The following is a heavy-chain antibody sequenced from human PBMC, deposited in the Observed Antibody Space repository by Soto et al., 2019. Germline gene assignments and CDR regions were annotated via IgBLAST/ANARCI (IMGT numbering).Heavy chain of an antibody. J-gene: IGHJ5*02. CDR3: ARPRRAAAANNWFDP. CDR2: INPNSGGT. Sequence: QVQLVQSGAEVKKPGASVKVSCKASGYTFTGYYMHWVRQAPGQGLEWMGWINPNSGGTNYAQKFQGRVTMTRDTSISTAYMELSRLRSDDTAVYYCARPRRAAAANNWFDPWGQGTLVTVSS. D-gene: IGHD6-13*01. CDR1: GYTFTGYY. V-gene: IGHV1-2*02.